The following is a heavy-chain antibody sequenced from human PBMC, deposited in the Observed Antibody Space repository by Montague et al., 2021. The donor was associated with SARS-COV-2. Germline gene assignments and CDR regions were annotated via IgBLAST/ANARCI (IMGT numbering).Heavy chain of an antibody. J-gene: IGHJ4*02. CDR1: GGSISSGGYY. V-gene: IGHV4-31*03. D-gene: IGHD2-15*01. CDR2: IYYSGST. CDR3: ARLTAGYCSAGSCYRGSGFDY. Sequence: TLSLTCTVSGGSISSGGYYWSWIRQPPGKGLEWIGYIYYSGSTYYNPSLKSRVTISVDTSKNQFSLKLSSVTAADTAVYYCARLTAGYCSAGSCYRGSGFDYWGQGTLVTVSS.